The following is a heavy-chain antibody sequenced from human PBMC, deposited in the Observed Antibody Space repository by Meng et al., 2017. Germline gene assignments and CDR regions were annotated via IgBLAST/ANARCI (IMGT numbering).Heavy chain of an antibody. Sequence: QVQLVQSGAEVKQPGASVQVSFKASGYTFTSYGISWVRQAPGQGLEWMGWISAYNGNTNYAQKLQGRVTMTTDTSTSTAYMELRSLRSDDTAVYYCARGGSRYYGDYNWYFDLWGRGTLVTVSS. J-gene: IGHJ2*01. CDR2: ISAYNGNT. D-gene: IGHD4-17*01. CDR3: ARGGSRYYGDYNWYFDL. V-gene: IGHV1-18*01. CDR1: GYTFTSYG.